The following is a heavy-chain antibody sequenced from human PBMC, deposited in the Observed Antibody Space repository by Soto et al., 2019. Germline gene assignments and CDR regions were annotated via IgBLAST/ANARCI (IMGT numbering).Heavy chain of an antibody. CDR1: GYTFTTYP. CDR3: ATDRGGYCSGGSCPEAWFDP. D-gene: IGHD2-15*01. J-gene: IGHJ5*02. V-gene: IGHV1-3*05. CDR2: INVGKGVT. Sequence: QVQLVQSGAEEKKPGASVKVSCKASGYTFTTYPMNWLRQAPGQRPGWMGWINVGKGVTKDSQKFQGRVSITRDTSASTAYMQLRSLRSDDTAVYYCATDRGGYCSGGSCPEAWFDPWGQGTLVTVTS.